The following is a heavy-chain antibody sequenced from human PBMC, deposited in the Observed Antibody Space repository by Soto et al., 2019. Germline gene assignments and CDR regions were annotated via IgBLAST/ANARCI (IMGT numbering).Heavy chain of an antibody. CDR2: MNPNSGNT. CDR3: AREISYGLDV. Sequence: QVQLVQSGAEVKKPGASVKVSCKASGYNFTSNAINWVRQATGQGLEWMGWMNPNSGNTGYAQKFQGRVTMTRNTSITTAYVELSSLRSEDTAVYYCAREISYGLDVWGQGTTVTVSS. CDR1: GYNFTSNA. J-gene: IGHJ6*02. V-gene: IGHV1-8*01.